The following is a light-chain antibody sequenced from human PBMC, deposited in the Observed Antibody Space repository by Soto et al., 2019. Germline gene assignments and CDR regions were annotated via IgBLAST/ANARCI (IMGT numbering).Light chain of an antibody. CDR2: KAS. CDR1: RSISSW. CDR3: QQYNSWLP. Sequence: DIQVTQSPSTLPGSVRDRVGIXCRASRSISSWLAWYQQKPGKAPKLLIYKASSLESGVPSRFSGSGSGTEFTLTISSLQPDDFGTYYCQQYNSWLPFGGVSKVDVK. J-gene: IGKJ4*01. V-gene: IGKV1-5*03.